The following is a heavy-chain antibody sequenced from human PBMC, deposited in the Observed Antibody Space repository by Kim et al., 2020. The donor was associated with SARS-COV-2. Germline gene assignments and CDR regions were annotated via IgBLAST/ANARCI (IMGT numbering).Heavy chain of an antibody. J-gene: IGHJ5*02. CDR1: GYSFTSYW. CDR2: IYPGDSDT. CDR3: ARLVPYYDFWSRQNWFDP. D-gene: IGHD3-3*01. V-gene: IGHV5-51*01. Sequence: GESLKISCKGSGYSFTSYWIGWVRQMPGKGLEWMGIIYPGDSDTRYSPSFQGQVTISADKSISTAYLQWSSLKASDTAMYYCARLVPYYDFWSRQNWFDPWGQGTLVTVSS.